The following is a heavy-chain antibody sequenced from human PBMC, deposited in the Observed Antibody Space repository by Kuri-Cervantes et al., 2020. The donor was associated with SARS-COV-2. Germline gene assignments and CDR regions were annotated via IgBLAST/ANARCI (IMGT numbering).Heavy chain of an antibody. CDR2: ISYDGSNK. V-gene: IGHV3-30-3*01. CDR3: AKDRRGYGDYEALDY. D-gene: IGHD4-17*01. J-gene: IGHJ4*02. CDR1: GFTFSSYA. Sequence: LSLTCAASGFTFSSYAMHWVRQAPGKGLEWVAVISYDGSNKYYADSVKGRFTISRDNSKNTLYLQMNSLRAEDTAVYYCAKDRRGYGDYEALDYWGQGTLVTVSS.